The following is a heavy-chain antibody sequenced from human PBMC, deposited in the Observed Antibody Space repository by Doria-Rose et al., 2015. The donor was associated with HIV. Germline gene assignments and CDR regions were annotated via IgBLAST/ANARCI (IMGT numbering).Heavy chain of an antibody. Sequence: GPGLVKPPETLSLTCTVSGGSLNSGTDYWTWIRQPAGQGLEWIGHIYKTGSTDYNPSLTSRVTISLDTSNNQFSLTLTSVTAADTAVYFCARARGCTSGHNYYGLDVWGQGTTVIVCS. J-gene: IGHJ6*02. D-gene: IGHD2-2*01. CDR3: ARARGCTSGHNYYGLDV. CDR2: IYKTGST. V-gene: IGHV4-61*02. CDR1: GGSLNSGTDY.